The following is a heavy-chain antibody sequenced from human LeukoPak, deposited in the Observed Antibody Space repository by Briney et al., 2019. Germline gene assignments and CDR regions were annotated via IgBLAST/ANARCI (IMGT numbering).Heavy chain of an antibody. Sequence: GGSLRLSCAASGFIFSSYALHWVRQAPGKGLEWVTIISYDGSIKYYADSVKGRFTISRDNSKNTLYLQMNSLRAEDTAVYYCARNHGSGSYPPYYFKHWGQGTLVTVSS. V-gene: IGHV3-30-3*01. CDR1: GFIFSSYA. CDR2: ISYDGSIK. J-gene: IGHJ4*02. CDR3: ARNHGSGSYPPYYFKH. D-gene: IGHD3-10*01.